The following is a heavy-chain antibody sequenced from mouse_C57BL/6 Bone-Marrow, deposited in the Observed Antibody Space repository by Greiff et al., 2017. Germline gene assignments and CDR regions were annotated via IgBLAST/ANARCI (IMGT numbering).Heavy chain of an antibody. CDR3: ARHSPPADYDWFAY. J-gene: IGHJ3*01. Sequence: EVQLVESGGDLVKPGGSLKLSCAASGFTFSSYGMSWVRQTPDKRLEWVATISSGGSYTYYPDSVKGRFTISRDNAKNTLYLQMNSLKSEDTAMYYCARHSPPADYDWFAYWGQGTLVTVSA. CDR1: GFTFSSYG. V-gene: IGHV5-6*01. D-gene: IGHD2-4*01. CDR2: ISSGGSYT.